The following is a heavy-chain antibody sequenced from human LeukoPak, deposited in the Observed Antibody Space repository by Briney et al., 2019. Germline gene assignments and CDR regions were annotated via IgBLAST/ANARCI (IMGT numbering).Heavy chain of an antibody. CDR2: IGTAGDT. CDR3: ATSRRGYGSGSYGAFDI. CDR1: GFTFSSYD. Sequence: GGSLRLSCAASGFTFSSYDMHWVRHATGKGLEWVSAIGTAGDTYYPGSVKGRFTISRENAKNSLYLQMNSLRAGDTAVYYCATSRRGYGSGSYGAFDIWGQGTMVTVSS. V-gene: IGHV3-13*01. D-gene: IGHD3-10*01. J-gene: IGHJ3*02.